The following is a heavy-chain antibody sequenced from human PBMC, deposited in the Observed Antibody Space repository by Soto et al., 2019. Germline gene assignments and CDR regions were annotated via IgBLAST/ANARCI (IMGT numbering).Heavy chain of an antibody. Sequence: PGGSLRLSCAASGFTFSSHAMTWVRQAPGKGLEWVSVISGSDYTTYYADSVKGRFTISRDNSKNTLYLQMNSLRAEDTAVYYCAKDYYDSSGYPEYFQHWGQGTLVTVSS. V-gene: IGHV3-23*01. D-gene: IGHD3-22*01. CDR1: GFTFSSHA. CDR3: AKDYYDSSGYPEYFQH. J-gene: IGHJ1*01. CDR2: ISGSDYTT.